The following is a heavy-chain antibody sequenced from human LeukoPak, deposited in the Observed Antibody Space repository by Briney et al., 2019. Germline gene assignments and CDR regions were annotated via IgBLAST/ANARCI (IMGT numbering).Heavy chain of an antibody. CDR1: GFTFSSYA. D-gene: IGHD6-13*01. CDR3: AKDRTAAAAHYGMDV. Sequence: GGSLRLSCAASGFTFSSYAMSWVRQAPGKGLEWVSAISGSGGSTYYAGSVKGRFTISRDNSKNTLYLQMNSLRAEDTAVYYCAKDRTAAAAHYGMDVWGKGTTVTVSS. V-gene: IGHV3-23*01. CDR2: ISGSGGST. J-gene: IGHJ6*04.